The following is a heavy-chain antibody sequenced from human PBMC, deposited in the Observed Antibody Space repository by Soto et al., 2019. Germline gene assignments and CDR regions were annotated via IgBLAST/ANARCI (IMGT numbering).Heavy chain of an antibody. D-gene: IGHD5-12*01. CDR3: AREVHRLRSFDY. Sequence: KKARASVKVSCKASGYTFTSYGISWVRQAPGQGLEWMGWISAYNGNTNYAQKLQGRVTMTTDTSTSTAYMELRSLRSDDTAVYYCAREVHRLRSFDYWGQGTLVTVSS. CDR2: ISAYNGNT. J-gene: IGHJ4*02. CDR1: GYTFTSYG. V-gene: IGHV1-18*01.